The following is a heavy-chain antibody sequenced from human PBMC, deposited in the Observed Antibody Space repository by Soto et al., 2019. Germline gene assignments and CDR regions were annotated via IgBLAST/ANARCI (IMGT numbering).Heavy chain of an antibody. CDR1: GGSISSGLSS. V-gene: IGHV4-61*01. D-gene: IGHD1-26*01. Sequence: SETLSLTCAVSGGSISSGLSSWSWIRQPPGKGLEWIGYIYYSGSTNYNPSLKSRVTISVDTSKNQFSLKLSSVTAADTAVYYCARDRGSYYGQSFDYWGQGTLVTVSS. CDR2: IYYSGST. CDR3: ARDRGSYYGQSFDY. J-gene: IGHJ4*02.